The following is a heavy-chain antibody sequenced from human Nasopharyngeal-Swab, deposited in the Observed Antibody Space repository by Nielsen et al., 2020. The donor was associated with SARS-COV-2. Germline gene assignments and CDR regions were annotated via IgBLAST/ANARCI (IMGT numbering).Heavy chain of an antibody. D-gene: IGHD6-25*01. CDR2: MKPSGAT. Sequence: SQTLSLTCAVYGDSFADYHWSWIRQPPGKGLEWIGEMKPSGATNYNPSLKSRVTVSVDTSKNQFFLNLRSVTAADTAVYYCAGHPAGFDYWGQGTLVTVSS. CDR3: AGHPAGFDY. V-gene: IGHV4-34*01. J-gene: IGHJ4*02. CDR1: GDSFADYH.